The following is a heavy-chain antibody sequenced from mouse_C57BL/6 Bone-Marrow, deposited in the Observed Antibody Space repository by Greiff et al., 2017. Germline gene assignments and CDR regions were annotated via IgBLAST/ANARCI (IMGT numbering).Heavy chain of an antibody. CDR2: ISYDGSN. CDR1: GYSFTSGYY. V-gene: IGHV3-6*01. D-gene: IGHD1-1*01. J-gene: IGHJ4*01. Sequence: EVQLQESGPGLVKPSQSLSLTCSVTGYSFTSGYYSNCLRPFPGNKLEWMGYISYDGSNYYTPSLKNRIAITRDTSKNQFFLKLNSVTTEDTATDDSARDDYGSSDAMDYWGQGTSVTVSA. CDR3: ARDDYGSSDAMDY.